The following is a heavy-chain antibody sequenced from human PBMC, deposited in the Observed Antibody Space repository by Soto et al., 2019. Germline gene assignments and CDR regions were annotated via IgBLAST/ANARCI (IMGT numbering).Heavy chain of an antibody. Sequence: GVSVKVCSKASGYTFASYGISWVRQAPGQGLEWMGWISAYNGNTNYAQKLQGRVTMTTDTSTSTAYMELRSLRSDDTAVYYCARDGVEMATIVNWFDPWGQGTLVTVSS. V-gene: IGHV1-18*01. CDR2: ISAYNGNT. J-gene: IGHJ5*02. D-gene: IGHD5-12*01. CDR3: ARDGVEMATIVNWFDP. CDR1: GYTFASYG.